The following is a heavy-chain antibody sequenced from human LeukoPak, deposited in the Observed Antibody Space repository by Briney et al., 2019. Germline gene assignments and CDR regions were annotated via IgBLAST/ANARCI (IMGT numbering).Heavy chain of an antibody. J-gene: IGHJ5*02. D-gene: IGHD2-15*01. CDR2: IYYSGST. V-gene: IGHV4-39*01. CDR1: GGSISSSSYY. CDR3: ASLEVGHETRFDP. Sequence: PSETLSLTCTVSGGSISSSSYYWGWIRQPPGKGLEWIGSIYYSGSTYYNPSLKSRVTISVDTSKNQFSLKLSSVTAADTAVYYWASLEVGHETRFDPGGQGTLVTVSS.